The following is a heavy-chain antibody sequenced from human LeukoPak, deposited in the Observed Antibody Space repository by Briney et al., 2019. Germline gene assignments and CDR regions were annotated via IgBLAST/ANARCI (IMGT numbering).Heavy chain of an antibody. V-gene: IGHV7-4-1*02. CDR1: GYTFTSYA. CDR3: ARLPLYYDSSGHPAGFDY. J-gene: IGHJ4*02. Sequence: ASVKVSCKASGYTFTSYAMNWVRQAPGQGLEWMGWINTNTGNPTYAQGFTGRFVFSLDTSVSTAYLQFSSLKAEDTAVYYCARLPLYYDSSGHPAGFDYWGQGTLVTVSS. CDR2: INTNTGNP. D-gene: IGHD3-22*01.